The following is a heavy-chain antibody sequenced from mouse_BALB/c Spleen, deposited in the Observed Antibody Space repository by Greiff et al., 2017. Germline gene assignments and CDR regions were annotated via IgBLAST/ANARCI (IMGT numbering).Heavy chain of an antibody. Sequence: ESGPGLVKPSQSLSLTCSVTGYSITSGYYWNWIRQFPGNKLEWMGYISYDGSNNYNPSLKNRISITRDTSKNQFFLKFNSVSTEDTATYYCATPYGYSDVWGAESAVTVST. J-gene: IGHJ1*01. CDR3: ATPYGYSDV. CDR1: GYSITSGYY. CDR2: ISYDGSN. V-gene: IGHV3-6*02.